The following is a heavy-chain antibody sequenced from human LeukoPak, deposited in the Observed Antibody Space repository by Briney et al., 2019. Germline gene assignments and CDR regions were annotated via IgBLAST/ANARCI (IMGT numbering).Heavy chain of an antibody. D-gene: IGHD5-18*01. J-gene: IGHJ4*02. CDR2: ISGSGGST. CDR1: GFAFSSYA. V-gene: IGHV3-23*01. Sequence: GGSLRLSCAASGFAFSSYAMSWVRQAPGKGLEWVPVISGSGGSTYYADSVKGRFTISRDNYKNTLYLQMNSLRAEDTAVYYCAKNSGAMVTSFDYWGQGTLVTVSS. CDR3: AKNSGAMVTSFDY.